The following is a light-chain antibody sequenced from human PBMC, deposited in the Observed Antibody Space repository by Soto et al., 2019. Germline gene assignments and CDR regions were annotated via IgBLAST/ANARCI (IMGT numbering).Light chain of an antibody. Sequence: EIVMTQSPATLSVSPWEGATLSCSASENVDTNLAWYQHKPGQAPRLLIYGAYTRAAGVPARFSGSGSGTEFTLTISRLESEDVAVYYCQQCHKWPRITFGPGKRLEI. J-gene: IGKJ5*01. V-gene: IGKV3-15*01. CDR1: ENVDTN. CDR3: QQCHKWPRIT. CDR2: GAY.